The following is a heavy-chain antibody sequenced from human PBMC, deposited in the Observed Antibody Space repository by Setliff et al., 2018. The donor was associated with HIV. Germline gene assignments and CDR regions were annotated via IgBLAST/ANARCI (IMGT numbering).Heavy chain of an antibody. J-gene: IGHJ3*02. D-gene: IGHD5-12*01. Sequence: ASVTVSCKASGYTFIGDYMHWVRQAPGQGLEWMGWINPNSGGTNFAQKFQGRATMTRDTSISTAYMELSRLRSDDTAVYYCARGGLATGAFDIWGQGTMVTVSS. V-gene: IGHV1-2*02. CDR2: INPNSGGT. CDR1: GYTFIGDY. CDR3: ARGGLATGAFDI.